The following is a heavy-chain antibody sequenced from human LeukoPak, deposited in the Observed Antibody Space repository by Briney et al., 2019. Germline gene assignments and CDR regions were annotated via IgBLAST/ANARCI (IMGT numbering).Heavy chain of an antibody. Sequence: PGGSLRLSCAASGFTFSSYAMSWVRQAPGKGLEWVSAISGRGGSTYYADSVKGRFTISRDNSRNTLYLQMSSLRAEDTAVYYCAKGAAYYYYYGMDVWGKGTTVTVSS. J-gene: IGHJ6*04. CDR3: AKGAAYYYYYGMDV. D-gene: IGHD2-15*01. CDR1: GFTFSSYA. CDR2: ISGRGGST. V-gene: IGHV3-23*01.